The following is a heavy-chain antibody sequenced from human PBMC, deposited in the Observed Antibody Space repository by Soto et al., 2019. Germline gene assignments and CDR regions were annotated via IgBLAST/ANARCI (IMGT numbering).Heavy chain of an antibody. Sequence: EVQLVESGGGLVQPGGSLRLSCAASGFTFSSYWMSWVRQAPGKGLEWVANINQDGSEKYYVDSVKGRFTISRDAKNSLFLQLKSLRAEDTAVFYCAREGYWGQGTLVTVSS. CDR2: INQDGSEK. CDR1: GFTFSSYW. V-gene: IGHV3-7*01. CDR3: AREGY. J-gene: IGHJ4*02.